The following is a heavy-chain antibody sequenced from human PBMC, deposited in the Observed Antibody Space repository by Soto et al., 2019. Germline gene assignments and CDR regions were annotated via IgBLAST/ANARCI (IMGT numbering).Heavy chain of an antibody. D-gene: IGHD4-17*01. V-gene: IGHV4-59*08. CDR1: GDSISSYY. CDR2: IYYIGGT. CDR3: ASRRSYGDSDY. J-gene: IGHJ4*02. Sequence: PSETLSLTCTVSGDSISSYYWSWIRQPPGKGLEWIGYIYYIGGTNYNPSLKSRVTISVDTSKNQFSLKLSSVTAADTAVYYCASRRSYGDSDYWGQGTLVTVSS.